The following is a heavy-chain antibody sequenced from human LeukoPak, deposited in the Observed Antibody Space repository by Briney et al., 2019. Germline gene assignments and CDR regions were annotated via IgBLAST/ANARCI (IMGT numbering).Heavy chain of an antibody. D-gene: IGHD5-18*01. Sequence: GGSLRLSCAASGFTFSSYAMHWVRQAPGKGLEWVAVILYDGSNKYYADSVKGRFTISRDNSKNTLYLQMNSLRAEDTAVYYCARGGDTAIYWGQGTLVTVSS. CDR2: ILYDGSNK. V-gene: IGHV3-30-3*01. CDR3: ARGGDTAIY. CDR1: GFTFSSYA. J-gene: IGHJ4*02.